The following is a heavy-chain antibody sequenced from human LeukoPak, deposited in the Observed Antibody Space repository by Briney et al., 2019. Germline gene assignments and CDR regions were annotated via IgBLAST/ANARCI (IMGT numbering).Heavy chain of an antibody. CDR2: ISSSGGNI. Sequence: PGGSLRLSCVASGTDLSAYYMSLIHQAPGKRLEWISYISSSGGNIYFADSLKDRFTMSRDNARASLYLQMNSLRADDTAIYYCAQRRDYFDYWGQGTLVTVSS. CDR1: GTDLSAYY. J-gene: IGHJ4*02. V-gene: IGHV3-11*01. D-gene: IGHD6-25*01. CDR3: AQRRDYFDY.